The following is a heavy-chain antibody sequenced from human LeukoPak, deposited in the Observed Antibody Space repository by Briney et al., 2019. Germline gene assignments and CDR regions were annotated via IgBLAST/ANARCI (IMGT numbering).Heavy chain of an antibody. CDR1: GYTFTSYF. CDR3: ARDLGSGQTGTIPGGLDY. V-gene: IGHV1-46*01. D-gene: IGHD1-7*01. CDR2: LNPSDGAT. J-gene: IGHJ4*02. Sequence: GASVKVSRKASGYTFTSYFIHWVRQAPGQGLEWMGVLNPSDGATTYAQKFQGRVTMTRDTSTSTVYMDLNSLRSEDTAVYYCARDLGSGQTGTIPGGLDYWGQGTLVTVSA.